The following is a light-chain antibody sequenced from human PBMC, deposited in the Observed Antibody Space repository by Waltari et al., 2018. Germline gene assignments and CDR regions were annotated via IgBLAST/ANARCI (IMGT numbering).Light chain of an antibody. Sequence: ELVLTQSPGTLSLSPGERATLPCRASQTVRWFWAWLQQKPGQAPRLLIYHASSRATGIPDRFSGSGSGTDLSLTISRLEPEDFAVYYCQQYVTLPATFGQGTKLEI. CDR3: QQYVTLPAT. CDR1: QTVRWF. J-gene: IGKJ1*01. V-gene: IGKV3-20*01. CDR2: HAS.